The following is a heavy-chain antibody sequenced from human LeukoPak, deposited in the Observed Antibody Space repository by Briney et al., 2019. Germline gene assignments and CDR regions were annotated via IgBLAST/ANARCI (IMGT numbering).Heavy chain of an antibody. J-gene: IGHJ5*02. CDR3: ARARGYCSSTSCPRWFDP. V-gene: IGHV4-34*01. D-gene: IGHD2-2*01. CDR1: GGSFSGYY. CDR2: INHSGST. Sequence: SETLSLTCAVYGGSFSGYYWSWIRQPPGKGLEWIGEINHSGSTNYNPSLKSRVTISVDTSKNQFSLKLSSVTAADTAVYYCARARGYCSSTSCPRWFDPWGQGTLVTVSS.